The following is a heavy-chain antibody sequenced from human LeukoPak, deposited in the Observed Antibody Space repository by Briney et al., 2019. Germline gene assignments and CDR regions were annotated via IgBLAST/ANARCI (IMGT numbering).Heavy chain of an antibody. D-gene: IGHD3-10*01. Sequence: PSETLSLTCAVSGYSISSGYYWGWSRQPPGKGLEWIGSIYHSGSTYYNPSLKSRVTISVDTSKNQFSLKLSSVTAADTAVYYCARLKRVSGGYFDLWGRGTLVTVSS. J-gene: IGHJ2*01. CDR2: IYHSGST. CDR3: ARLKRVSGGYFDL. CDR1: GYSISSGYY. V-gene: IGHV4-38-2*01.